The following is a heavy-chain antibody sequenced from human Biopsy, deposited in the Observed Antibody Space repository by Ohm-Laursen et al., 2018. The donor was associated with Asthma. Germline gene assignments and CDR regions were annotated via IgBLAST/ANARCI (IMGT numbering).Heavy chain of an antibody. CDR2: HDHEEGGT. D-gene: IGHD4-17*01. V-gene: IGHV1-24*01. CDR3: ASDFPKDYVRYNFQF. Sequence: ASVKVSCKISGYGLTDLSMHRVRQAPGQGLEWMGGHDHEEGGTVNARRFQGRVTMTEDTSTDTAYMELSSLSSDDTAVYYCASDFPKDYVRYNFQFWGQGTLVTVSS. J-gene: IGHJ4*02. CDR1: GYGLTDLS.